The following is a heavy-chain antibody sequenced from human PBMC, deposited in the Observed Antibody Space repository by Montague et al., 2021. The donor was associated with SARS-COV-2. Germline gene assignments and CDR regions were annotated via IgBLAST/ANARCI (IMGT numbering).Heavy chain of an antibody. CDR2: ISYTGST. Sequence: SETLSLTCTVSGGSISSNLFYWGWIRQTPGKALEWIGDISYTGSTYYNPSLKSRVTVAVDPSTNQFSLRLRSLTAADTAMYYCARHVDPCGGNCRIWYCDLWGRGSLVTVSS. J-gene: IGHJ2*01. V-gene: IGHV4-39*01. CDR3: ARHVDPCGGNCRIWYCDL. CDR1: GGSISSNLFY. D-gene: IGHD4-23*01.